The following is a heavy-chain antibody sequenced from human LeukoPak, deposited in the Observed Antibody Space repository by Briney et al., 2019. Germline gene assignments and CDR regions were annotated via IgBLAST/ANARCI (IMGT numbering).Heavy chain of an antibody. CDR2: ISSSGSTI. CDR1: GFTFSSYE. J-gene: IGHJ4*02. CDR3: ARLYSSGWYDFDY. D-gene: IGHD6-19*01. Sequence: PGGSLRLSCAASGFTFSSYEMNWVRQAPGKGLEWVSYISSSGSTIHYADSVKGRFTISRDNAKNSLYLQMNSLRAEDTAVYYCARLYSSGWYDFDYWGQGTLVTVSS. V-gene: IGHV3-48*03.